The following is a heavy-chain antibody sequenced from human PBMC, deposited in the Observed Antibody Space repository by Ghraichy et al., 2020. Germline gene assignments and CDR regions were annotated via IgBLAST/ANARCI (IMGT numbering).Heavy chain of an antibody. V-gene: IGHV3-48*03. CDR3: ARGDGYGSLFYFDY. CDR2: IDGSGKTI. Sequence: GGSLRLSWAASGFSCSKYEMVWVRQAPGKGLEWLSYIDGSGKTIFYADSVKGRFTISRDNTKKSVYLQMSSLRPEDAAIYYCARGDGYGSLFYFDYWGQGSLVSDCS. J-gene: IGHJ4*02. CDR1: GFSCSKYE. D-gene: IGHD3-10*01.